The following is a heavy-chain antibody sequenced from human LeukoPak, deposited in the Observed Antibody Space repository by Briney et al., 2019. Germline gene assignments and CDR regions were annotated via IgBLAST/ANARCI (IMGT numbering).Heavy chain of an antibody. CDR1: GGSISSSNSY. V-gene: IGHV4-39*01. CDR3: ARKRIFYDSGRHWYYFDE. Sequence: SETLSLTCSVSGGSISSSNSYWGWIRQPPGKGLEWIASIYYSGSTYYNPSLKSRVTISVDTSKNQFSLELSSVSAADTAVYFCARKRIFYDSGRHWYYFDEWGQGTLVTVSS. J-gene: IGHJ4*02. D-gene: IGHD3-10*01. CDR2: IYYSGST.